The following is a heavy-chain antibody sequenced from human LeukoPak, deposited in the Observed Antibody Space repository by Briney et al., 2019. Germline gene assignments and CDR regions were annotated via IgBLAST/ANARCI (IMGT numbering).Heavy chain of an antibody. Sequence: EASVKVSCKASGGTFSSYAISWVRQAPGQGLEWMGWMNPNSGNTGYAQKFQGRVTMTRNTSISTAYMELSSLRSEDTAVYYCARLLWFGELYSGFDPWGQGTLVTVSS. CDR2: MNPNSGNT. D-gene: IGHD3-10*01. CDR3: ARLLWFGELYSGFDP. CDR1: GGTFSSYA. J-gene: IGHJ5*02. V-gene: IGHV1-8*02.